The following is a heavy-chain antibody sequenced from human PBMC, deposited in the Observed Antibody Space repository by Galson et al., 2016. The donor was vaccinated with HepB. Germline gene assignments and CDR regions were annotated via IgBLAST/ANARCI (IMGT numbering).Heavy chain of an antibody. D-gene: IGHD1-1*01. V-gene: IGHV3-69-1*01. J-gene: IGHJ4*02. Sequence: SLRLSCAASGFTVSSNHMGWVRQAPGKGLEWVSYISVYRTIYYADSVGGRFTISRDNAQNSVYLQMNTLRADDTAVYYCARSVEGHFDYWGQGILVTVSS. CDR2: ISVYRTI. CDR3: ARSVEGHFDY. CDR1: GFTVSSNH.